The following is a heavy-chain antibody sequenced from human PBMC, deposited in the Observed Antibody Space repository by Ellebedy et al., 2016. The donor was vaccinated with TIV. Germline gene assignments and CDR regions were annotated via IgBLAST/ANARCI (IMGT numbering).Heavy chain of an antibody. Sequence: MPSETLSLTCTVSGGPISSYYWSWIRQPPGKGLEWIGYIYYSGSTNYNPSLKSRVTISVDTSKNQFSLKLSSVTAADTAVYYCARVIPAVAATYYYYGMDVWGQGTTVTVSS. V-gene: IGHV4-59*01. CDR2: IYYSGST. J-gene: IGHJ6*02. CDR3: ARVIPAVAATYYYYGMDV. D-gene: IGHD6-19*01. CDR1: GGPISSYY.